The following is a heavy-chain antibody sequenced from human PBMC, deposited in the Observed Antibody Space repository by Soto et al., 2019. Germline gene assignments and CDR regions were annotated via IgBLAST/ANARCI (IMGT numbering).Heavy chain of an antibody. Sequence: ASVKVSCKASGYTFTGYYMHWVRQPPRQGLEWMGWINPNSGVTNYAQKFQGSVTMTRDTSISTAYMELSRLRSDDTAVYYCARVRSPPIAYAIHHDAFDIWGQGTMVTVSS. V-gene: IGHV1-2*02. CDR2: INPNSGVT. D-gene: IGHD2-8*01. CDR1: GYTFTGYY. J-gene: IGHJ3*02. CDR3: ARVRSPPIAYAIHHDAFDI.